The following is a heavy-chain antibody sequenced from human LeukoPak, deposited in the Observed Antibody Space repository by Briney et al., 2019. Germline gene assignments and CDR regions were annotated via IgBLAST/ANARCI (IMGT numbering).Heavy chain of an antibody. CDR1: GFTFGDYA. Sequence: GGSLRLSCTASGFTFGDYAMSWVRQAPGKGLEWVGFIRSKAYGGTTEYVASVKGRFTISRDDSKSIAYLQMNSLKTEDTAVYYCTSNYYDSSGYPIAYYFDYWGQGTLVTVSS. D-gene: IGHD3-22*01. J-gene: IGHJ4*02. CDR2: IRSKAYGGTT. CDR3: TSNYYDSSGYPIAYYFDY. V-gene: IGHV3-49*04.